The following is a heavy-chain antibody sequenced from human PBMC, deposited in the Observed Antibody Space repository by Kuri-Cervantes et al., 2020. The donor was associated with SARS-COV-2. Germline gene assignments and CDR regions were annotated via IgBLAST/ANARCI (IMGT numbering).Heavy chain of an antibody. CDR2: IYYSGST. Sequence: ESLKIPCTVPGGSIRSSSYYWGWIRQPPGKGLEWIGSIYYSGSTYYNPSLKSRVTISVDTSKNQFSLKLSSVTAADTAVYYCARQVVVADYYYGMDVWSQGTTVTVSS. CDR1: GGSIRSSSYY. V-gene: IGHV4-39*01. D-gene: IGHD2-15*01. J-gene: IGHJ6*02. CDR3: ARQVVVADYYYGMDV.